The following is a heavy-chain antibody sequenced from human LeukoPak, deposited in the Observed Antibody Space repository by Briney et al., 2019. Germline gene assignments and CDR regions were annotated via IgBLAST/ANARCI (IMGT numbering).Heavy chain of an antibody. V-gene: IGHV3-43*02. CDR1: GFTFDDYA. D-gene: IGHD3-22*01. CDR2: ISGDGGST. CDR3: AKDTSSGYPFDY. J-gene: IGHJ4*02. Sequence: GGSLRLSCATPGFTFDDYAMHRVRQAPGKGLEWVSLISGDGGSTYYADSVKGRFTISRDNSKNSLYLQMNSLRTEDTALYYCAKDTSSGYPFDYWGQGTLVTVSS.